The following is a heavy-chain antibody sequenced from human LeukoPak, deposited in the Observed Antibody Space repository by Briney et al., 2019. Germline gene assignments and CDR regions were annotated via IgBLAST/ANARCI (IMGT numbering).Heavy chain of an antibody. D-gene: IGHD2-21*02. V-gene: IGHV3-23*01. Sequence: GGSLRLSCAASGFTFSSYAMSWVRQAPGKGLEWVSAISGSGGSTYYVDSVKGRFTISRDNSKSTLYLQMNSLRAEDTAVYYCAKVPPERVVTPPHWFDPWGQGTLVTVSS. J-gene: IGHJ5*02. CDR1: GFTFSSYA. CDR2: ISGSGGST. CDR3: AKVPPERVVTPPHWFDP.